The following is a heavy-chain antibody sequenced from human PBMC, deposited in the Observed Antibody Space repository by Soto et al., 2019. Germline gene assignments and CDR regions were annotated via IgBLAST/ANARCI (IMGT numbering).Heavy chain of an antibody. CDR1: GFTFSSYA. V-gene: IGHV3-23*01. CDR2: ISGSGGST. CDR3: ATDPHVVVNTTFDY. Sequence: GGSLRLSCAASGFTFSSYAMSWVRQAPGKGLEWVSTISGSGGSTYYADSVKGRFTISRDNSKNTLYLQMNSLRAEDTAVYYCATDPHVVVNTTFDYWGQGALVTVSS. D-gene: IGHD2-2*01. J-gene: IGHJ4*02.